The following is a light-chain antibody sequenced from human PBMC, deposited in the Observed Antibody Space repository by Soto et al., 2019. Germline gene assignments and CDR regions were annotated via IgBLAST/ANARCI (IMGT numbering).Light chain of an antibody. CDR3: SSYTSSSTSV. J-gene: IGLJ1*01. V-gene: IGLV2-14*01. Sequence: QSALTQPASVSGSPGQSITLSCTGTSSDIGGYNYVSWYQQHPGEAPKPMIFEVNNRPSGVSHRFSGSKSGNTASLTISGLQAEDEADYYCSSYTSSSTSVFGGGTKVTVL. CDR2: EVN. CDR1: SSDIGGYNY.